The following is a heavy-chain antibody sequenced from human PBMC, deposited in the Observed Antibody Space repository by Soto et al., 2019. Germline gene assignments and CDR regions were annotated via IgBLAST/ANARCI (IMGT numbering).Heavy chain of an antibody. V-gene: IGHV3-23*01. CDR2: ISTSGGST. CDR1: GFTFSNYA. Sequence: EVQLLESGGGLVQPGGSLRLSCAASGFTFSNYAMSWVRQAPGKGLEWVSSISTSGGSTYYADPVKGRFAISRDNSRNTLHLQVNSLRAEDTAVYYCAKAGGSSTSNWFDPWGTEPWSPSPQ. J-gene: IGHJ5*02. D-gene: IGHD2-2*01. CDR3: AKAGGSSTSNWFDP.